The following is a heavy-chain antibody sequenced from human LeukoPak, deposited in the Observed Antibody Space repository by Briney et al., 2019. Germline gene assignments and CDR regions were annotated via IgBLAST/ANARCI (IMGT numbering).Heavy chain of an antibody. D-gene: IGHD6-19*01. J-gene: IGHJ4*02. V-gene: IGHV3-33*06. CDR1: GFTFSSYG. CDR3: AKAERAVAGPPFDY. CDR2: IWYDGSNK. Sequence: GRSVRLSCAASGFTFSSYGMHWVRQAPGKGLEWVAVIWYDGSNKYYADSVKGRFTISRDNSKNTLYLQMNSLRAEDTAVYYCAKAERAVAGPPFDYWGQGTLVTVSS.